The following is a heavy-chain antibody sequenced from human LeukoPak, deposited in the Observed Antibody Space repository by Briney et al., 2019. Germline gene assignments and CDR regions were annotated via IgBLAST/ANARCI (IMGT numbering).Heavy chain of an antibody. Sequence: PSETLSLTCAVSGGSISSSSYYWGWIRQPPGTGLEWIGSIYYSGSTYYNPSLKSRVTISVDTSKNQFSLKLSSVTAADTAVYYCARHEARGYSYGYEFYYYYYGMDVWGQGTTVTVSS. CDR2: IYYSGST. J-gene: IGHJ6*02. CDR1: GGSISSSSYY. CDR3: ARHEARGYSYGYEFYYYYYGMDV. D-gene: IGHD5-18*01. V-gene: IGHV4-39*01.